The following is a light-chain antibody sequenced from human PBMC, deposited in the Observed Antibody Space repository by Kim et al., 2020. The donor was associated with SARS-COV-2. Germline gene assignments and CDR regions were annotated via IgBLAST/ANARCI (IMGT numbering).Light chain of an antibody. Sequence: ASVGDRVTITCRTSQKISSYLNWYQEKPGKAPKLLIYAASSLQTGVPSRFRGSGSGTEFTLTISSLQPEDFATYYCQQTYSTSITFGQGTRLEIK. J-gene: IGKJ5*01. CDR2: AAS. V-gene: IGKV1-39*01. CDR3: QQTYSTSIT. CDR1: QKISSY.